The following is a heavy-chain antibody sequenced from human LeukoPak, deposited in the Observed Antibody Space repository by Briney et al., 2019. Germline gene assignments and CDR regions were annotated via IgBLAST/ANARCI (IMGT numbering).Heavy chain of an antibody. CDR1: GGSISSGGYY. V-gene: IGHV4-30-2*01. J-gene: IGHJ4*02. CDR2: IYHSGST. CDR3: ARDYYDGRGYYYPIDY. Sequence: PSETLSLTCTVSGGSISSGGYYWSWIRQPPGKGLEWIGYIYHSGSTYYNPSLKSRLTISVDTSKNQFSLRLSSVTAADTAVYYCARDYYDGRGYYYPIDYWAREPWSPSPQ. D-gene: IGHD3-22*01.